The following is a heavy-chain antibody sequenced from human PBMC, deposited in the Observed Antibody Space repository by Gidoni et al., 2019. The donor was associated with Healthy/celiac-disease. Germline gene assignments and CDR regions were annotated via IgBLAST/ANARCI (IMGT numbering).Heavy chain of an antibody. V-gene: IGHV3-13*01. CDR3: AREGQVAVAGAVDV. J-gene: IGHJ6*04. D-gene: IGHD6-19*01. Sequence: EVQLVESGGGLVLPGGSLRLSRAASGFTFSSYDMHWFRQATGKGLEWVSAIGTAGDTYYPGSVKGRFTISRENANNSLYLQMNSLRAGDTAVYYCAREGQVAVAGAVDVWGKGTTVTVSS. CDR2: IGTAGDT. CDR1: GFTFSSYD.